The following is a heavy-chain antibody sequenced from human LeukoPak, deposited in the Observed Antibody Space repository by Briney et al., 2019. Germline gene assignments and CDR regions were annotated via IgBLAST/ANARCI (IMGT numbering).Heavy chain of an antibody. CDR1: GGPLSAYY. Sequence: PSETLSLTCTVSGGPLSAYYWTWIRQPPGKGLEWIGYIYDNGNTNYNPSLKSRVTISVDTSKNQFSLKLSYVTAADTAVYYCATGETGSTLGGYWGQGTLVTVSS. J-gene: IGHJ4*02. CDR2: IYDNGNT. CDR3: ATGETGSTLGGY. D-gene: IGHD1-1*01. V-gene: IGHV4-59*03.